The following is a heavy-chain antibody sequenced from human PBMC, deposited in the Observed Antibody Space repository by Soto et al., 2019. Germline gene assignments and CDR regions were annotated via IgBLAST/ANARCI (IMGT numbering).Heavy chain of an antibody. V-gene: IGHV4-59*02. CDR1: GASVSTGY. D-gene: IGHD3-22*01. Sequence: LETLSLTCSVSGASVSTGYWISIRQPTGKALEWLGFMYFGGSFNYNPSLTSRVTISVDASKNQFSLKVTSVTAADTAVYYCARSYYDATGFAVDPWGQGTLVTVSS. CDR3: ARSYYDATGFAVDP. J-gene: IGHJ5*02. CDR2: MYFGGSF.